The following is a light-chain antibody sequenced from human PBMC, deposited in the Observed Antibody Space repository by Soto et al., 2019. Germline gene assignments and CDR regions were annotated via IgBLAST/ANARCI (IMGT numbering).Light chain of an antibody. CDR1: QTVSSS. CDR2: GAS. Sequence: IVLTQSPGTLSLSPGERATLFCRASQTVSSSSSARYQQKPGHAPRLLIYGASTGATGIPPRFSGSGSGTQFTLTISSLQSEDFAVYYCQQYDNWPGTFGQGTQVDIK. V-gene: IGKV3-15*01. J-gene: IGKJ1*01. CDR3: QQYDNWPGT.